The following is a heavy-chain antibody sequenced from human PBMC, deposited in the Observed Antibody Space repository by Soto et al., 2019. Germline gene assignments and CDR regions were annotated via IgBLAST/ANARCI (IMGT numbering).Heavy chain of an antibody. D-gene: IGHD1-1*01. Sequence: GASVKVSCKASGYTFTSYGISWVRQAPGQGLEWMGWISAYNGNTNYAQKLQGRVTMTTDTSTSTAYMELRSLRSDDTAVYYCAREVSVGQLERRWSITSYYYYYYMDVWGKGTTVTVSS. V-gene: IGHV1-18*01. J-gene: IGHJ6*03. CDR1: GYTFTSYG. CDR2: ISAYNGNT. CDR3: AREVSVGQLERRWSITSYYYYYYMDV.